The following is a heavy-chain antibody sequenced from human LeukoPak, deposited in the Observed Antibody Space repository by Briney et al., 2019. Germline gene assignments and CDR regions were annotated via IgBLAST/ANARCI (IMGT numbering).Heavy chain of an antibody. CDR3: ARGRYYGMDV. CDR2: ISGDGSTT. D-gene: IGHD3-10*01. CDR1: GFNLHDYA. Sequence: GGSLRLSCVASGFNLHDYAMDWVRQAPGKGLEWVSLISGDGSTTFYAASVKGRFTISRDNAKNTLYLQMNSLRAEDTAVYYCARGRYYGMDVWGQGTTVTVSS. J-gene: IGHJ6*02. V-gene: IGHV3-43*02.